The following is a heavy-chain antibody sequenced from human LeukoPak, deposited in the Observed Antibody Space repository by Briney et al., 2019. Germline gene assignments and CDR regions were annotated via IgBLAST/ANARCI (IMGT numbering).Heavy chain of an antibody. J-gene: IGHJ4*02. D-gene: IGHD5-18*01. CDR3: ARGASGYSYG. Sequence: SETLSLTCAVYGGSFSGHYWSWIRQPPGKGLEWIGYISYSGSTNYNPSLKSRVTISIDTSKNQFSLKLSSVTAADTAVYYCARGASGYSYGWGQGTLVTVSS. CDR1: GGSFSGHY. CDR2: ISYSGST. V-gene: IGHV4-59*11.